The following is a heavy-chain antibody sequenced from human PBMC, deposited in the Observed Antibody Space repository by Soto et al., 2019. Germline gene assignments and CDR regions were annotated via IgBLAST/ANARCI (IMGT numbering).Heavy chain of an antibody. CDR3: ARDITMVRGVVPLRLGT. CDR1: GGTFSSYT. CDR2: IIPILGIA. J-gene: IGHJ5*02. Sequence: GASVKVSCKASGGTFSSYTISWVRQAPGQGLEWMGRIIPILGIANYAQKFQGRVTITADKSTSTAYMELISLRSEDTAVYYCARDITMVRGVVPLRLGTWGQGTLVNVSS. V-gene: IGHV1-69*04. D-gene: IGHD3-10*01.